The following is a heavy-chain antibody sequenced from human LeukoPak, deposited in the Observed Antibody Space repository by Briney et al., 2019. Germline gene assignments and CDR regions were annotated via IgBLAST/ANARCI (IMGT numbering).Heavy chain of an antibody. J-gene: IGHJ4*02. CDR3: AKERTVTHFDD. Sequence: GGSLRLSCAASGFIFSNFAMSWVRPAPGKGLEWVSTISSSGVNTYYADSVKGRFTISRDNSKNTLYLQMNSLRAEDTAVYYCAKERTVTHFDDWGQGTLVTVSS. CDR1: GFIFSNFA. CDR2: ISSSGVNT. V-gene: IGHV3-23*01. D-gene: IGHD4-17*01.